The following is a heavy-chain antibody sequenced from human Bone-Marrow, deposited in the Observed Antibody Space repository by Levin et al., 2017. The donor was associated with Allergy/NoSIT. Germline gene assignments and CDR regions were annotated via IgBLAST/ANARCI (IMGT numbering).Heavy chain of an antibody. Sequence: GESLKISCKASGYRFSSYSMHWVRQAPGQSIEWMGWINVATGDTKYSQSFQGRISISRDTSANTAYLEVFGLKSEDTAVYFCAGRGFGEWGQGTLVTVSS. V-gene: IGHV1-3*01. CDR3: AGRGFGE. J-gene: IGHJ4*02. CDR1: GYRFSSYS. D-gene: IGHD3-10*01. CDR2: INVATGDT.